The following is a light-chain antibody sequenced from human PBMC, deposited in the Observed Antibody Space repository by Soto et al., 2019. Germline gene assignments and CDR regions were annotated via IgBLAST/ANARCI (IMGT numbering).Light chain of an antibody. J-gene: IGKJ5*01. CDR1: QSISSY. CDR3: QQSYRTPPIT. V-gene: IGKV1-39*01. Sequence: DIQMTQSPSSLSASVGDRVTITCRASQSISSYLNWYQQKPGKAPKLLIYAASSLQSGVPSRFSGSGSGTDFTLTISSLQPVDFATYYCQQSYRTPPITFGQGTRLEIK. CDR2: AAS.